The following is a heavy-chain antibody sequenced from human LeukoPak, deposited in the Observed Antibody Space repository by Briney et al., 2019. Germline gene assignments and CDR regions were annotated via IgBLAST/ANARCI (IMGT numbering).Heavy chain of an antibody. Sequence: GGSLRLSCAGSGFTFSGYEMNWVRQAPGKGLEWVSHISSSGSTIYYADSVKGRFTISRDNAKNSLYLQMNSLRAEDTAVYYCARPNPLGYCSSTSCYEYYFDYWGQGTLVTVSS. D-gene: IGHD2-2*01. J-gene: IGHJ4*02. CDR2: ISSSGSTI. V-gene: IGHV3-48*03. CDR3: ARPNPLGYCSSTSCYEYYFDY. CDR1: GFTFSGYE.